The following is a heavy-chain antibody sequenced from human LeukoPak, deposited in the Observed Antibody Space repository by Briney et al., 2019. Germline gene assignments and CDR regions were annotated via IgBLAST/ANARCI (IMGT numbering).Heavy chain of an antibody. V-gene: IGHV7-4-1*02. Sequence: ASVMVSCKASGYTFTSYAMNWVRQAPGQGLEWMGWINTDTGNPTYAQGFTGRFVFSLDTSVSTAYLQISSLKAEDTAVYYCASLYSSSWYGFGTTAFDIWGQGTMVTVSS. CDR1: GYTFTSYA. D-gene: IGHD6-13*01. J-gene: IGHJ3*02. CDR2: INTDTGNP. CDR3: ASLYSSSWYGFGTTAFDI.